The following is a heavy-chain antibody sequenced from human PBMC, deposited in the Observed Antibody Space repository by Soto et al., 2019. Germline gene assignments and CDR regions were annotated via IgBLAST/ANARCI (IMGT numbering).Heavy chain of an antibody. J-gene: IGHJ5*02. V-gene: IGHV4-30-2*01. D-gene: IGHD2-2*01. CDR3: ARVPDR. Sequence: TLSLTRAVSRGSLSRGGYSWSWFRQPKGKGLEWIGYIYHSGSTYYNPSLKSRVTISVDRSKNQFSLKLSSVTAADTAVYYCARVPDRWGQGTLVT. CDR2: IYHSGST. CDR1: RGSLSRGGYS.